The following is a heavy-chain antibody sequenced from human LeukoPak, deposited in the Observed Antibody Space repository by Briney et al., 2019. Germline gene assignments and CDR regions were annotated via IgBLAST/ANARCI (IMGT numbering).Heavy chain of an antibody. CDR3: ARDVYTGRYYLDY. CDR2: TYSSGST. J-gene: IGHJ4*02. D-gene: IGHD1-26*01. CDR1: GFTVSSNY. V-gene: IGHV3-53*01. Sequence: GGSLRLSCAASGFTVSSNYMSWVRQAPGKGLEWVSVTYSSGSTYYADSVKGRFTISRDNSKNTLDLQMNSLRAEDTAVFYCARDVYTGRYYLDYWGQGTLVTVSS.